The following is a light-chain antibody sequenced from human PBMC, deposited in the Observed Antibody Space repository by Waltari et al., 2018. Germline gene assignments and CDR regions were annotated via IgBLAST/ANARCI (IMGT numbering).Light chain of an antibody. V-gene: IGKV1-9*01. CDR3: QQLNSFPVT. CDR2: GAS. J-gene: IGKJ4*01. Sequence: IQLTQSPSSLSASVGDRVTITCRASQAISTFLACYQQKPGKAPKLLIYGASTLQSGVPSRFSGSGSGTDFTLTISSLQPEDFATYYCQQLNSFPVTFGGGTKVEV. CDR1: QAISTF.